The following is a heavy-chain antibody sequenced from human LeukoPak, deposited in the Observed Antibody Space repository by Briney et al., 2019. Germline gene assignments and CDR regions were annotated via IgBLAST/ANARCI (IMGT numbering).Heavy chain of an antibody. CDR2: ISGSGDTT. CDR1: GFDFSTYA. J-gene: IGHJ4*02. D-gene: IGHD6-13*01. V-gene: IGHV3-23*01. Sequence: GGSLRLSCAASGFDFSTYAMSWVRQAPGKGLEWVSGISGSGDTTYYADSVKSRFTISRDNSKNMLYLQIKSLGAEDTAVYYCAKDRSSSWYGGFDYWGQGTLVTVSS. CDR3: AKDRSSSWYGGFDY.